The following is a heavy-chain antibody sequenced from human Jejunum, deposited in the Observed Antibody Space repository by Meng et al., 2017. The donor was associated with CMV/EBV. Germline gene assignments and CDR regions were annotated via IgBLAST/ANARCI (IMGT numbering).Heavy chain of an antibody. CDR3: ARGPGASTREGFDH. CDR1: GGSINNYY. V-gene: IGHV4-4*07. CDR2: FYSSDTY. Sequence: QGPLKESGPGLVKPSETLSLTCTVSGGSINNYYWSWIRQSAGKGLEWIGRFYSSDTYNYHPSLNSRVTMSLDTSKKQFSLILSSVTAADTARYYCARGPGASTREGFDHWGLGTLVTVSS. D-gene: IGHD1-26*01. J-gene: IGHJ4*02.